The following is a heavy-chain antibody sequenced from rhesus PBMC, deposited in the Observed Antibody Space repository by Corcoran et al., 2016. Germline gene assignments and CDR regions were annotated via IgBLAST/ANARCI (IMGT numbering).Heavy chain of an antibody. CDR3: ARYCTGSGCYAGLDS. CDR2: IYGSGSST. D-gene: IGHD2-21*01. V-gene: IGHV4-169*01. J-gene: IGHJ6*01. Sequence: QLQLQESGPGLVKPSETLSVTCAVSGGSISSSYWSWIRQAPGKGLEWIGYIYGSGSSTNTNPSLKSRVTLSVDTSKNQLSLKLSSVTAADTAVYYCARYCTGSGCYAGLDSWGQGVVVTVSS. CDR1: GGSISSSY.